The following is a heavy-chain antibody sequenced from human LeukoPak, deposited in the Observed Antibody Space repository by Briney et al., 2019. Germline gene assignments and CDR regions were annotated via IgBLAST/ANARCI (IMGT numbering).Heavy chain of an antibody. V-gene: IGHV4-61*02. CDR1: GGSISSGSYY. D-gene: IGHD3-3*01. CDR2: IYTSRST. CDR3: ARGEWRAQEGWYFDL. J-gene: IGHJ2*01. Sequence: PSETLSLTCTVSGGSISSGSYYWSWIRQPAGKGLEWIGRIYTSRSTNYNPSLKSRVTISVDTSKNQFSLKLSSVTAADTAVYYCARGEWRAQEGWYFDLWGRGTLVTVSS.